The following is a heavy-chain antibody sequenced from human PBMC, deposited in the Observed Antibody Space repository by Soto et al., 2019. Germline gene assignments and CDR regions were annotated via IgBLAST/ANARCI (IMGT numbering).Heavy chain of an antibody. J-gene: IGHJ4*02. D-gene: IGHD6-19*01. CDR2: INAGNGNT. Sequence: RLEWMGWINAGNGNTKYSQKFQGRVTITRDTSASTAYMEMSSLRSEDTAVYYCARDPSSGWPGACENWGRGTLVSVSS. CDR3: ARDPSSGWPGACEN. V-gene: IGHV1-3*01.